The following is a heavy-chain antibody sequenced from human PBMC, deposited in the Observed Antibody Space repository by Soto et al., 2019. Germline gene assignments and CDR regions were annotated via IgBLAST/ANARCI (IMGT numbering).Heavy chain of an antibody. J-gene: IGHJ4*02. CDR3: ARVIVSSYSGNYPPRYYFDY. CDR1: GGSINNYY. CDR2: ISYSGNS. D-gene: IGHD1-26*01. V-gene: IGHV4-59*01. Sequence: SETLSLTCTVSGGSINNYYWGWIRQAPGKGLEWIGYISYSGNSNQNPSLQSRVAMSVVTSKNQFSLKVKSVTAADSAIYYCARVIVSSYSGNYPPRYYFDYWGQGTLVTVSS.